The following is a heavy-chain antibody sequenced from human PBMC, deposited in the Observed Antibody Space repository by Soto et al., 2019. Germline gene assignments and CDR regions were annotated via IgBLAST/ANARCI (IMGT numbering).Heavy chain of an antibody. Sequence: SETLSLTCTVSGGSISSYYWSWIRQPPGKGLEWIGYIYYSGSTNYNPSLKSRVTISVDTSKNQFSLKLSSVTAADTAVYYCARALAALVYWGQGTLVSVSS. D-gene: IGHD6-6*01. CDR3: ARALAALVY. J-gene: IGHJ4*02. CDR1: GGSISSYY. V-gene: IGHV4-59*01. CDR2: IYYSGST.